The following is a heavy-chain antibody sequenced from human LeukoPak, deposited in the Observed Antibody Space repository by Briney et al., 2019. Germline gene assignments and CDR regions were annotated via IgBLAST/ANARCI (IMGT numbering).Heavy chain of an antibody. CDR2: INPRGST. D-gene: IGHD6-19*01. Sequence: SETLSLTCGVSGGSFSSHYWTWIRQPPGKGLEWIGEINPRGSTNYSPSLESRVTVSADTSRNQLSLSLTSVTAADSAVYFCARGLRQGSAWSWGPKEKSYQYMDVWGTGTTVIVSS. V-gene: IGHV4-34*01. CDR1: GGSFSSHY. CDR3: ARGLRQGSAWSWGPKEKSYQYMDV. J-gene: IGHJ6*04.